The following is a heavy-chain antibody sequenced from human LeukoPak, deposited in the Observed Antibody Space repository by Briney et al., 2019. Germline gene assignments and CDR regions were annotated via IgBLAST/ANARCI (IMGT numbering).Heavy chain of an antibody. CDR2: VYTSGST. CDR1: GGSISSYY. Sequence: PSETLSLTCTVSGGSISSYYWSWIRQPAGKGLEWIGRVYTSGSTNYNSSLQSRVNMSVDTSKNQFSLKLSSVTAADTAVYYCARENIPACPLDYWGQGTLVTVSS. D-gene: IGHD6-6*01. J-gene: IGHJ4*02. V-gene: IGHV4-4*07. CDR3: ARENIPACPLDY.